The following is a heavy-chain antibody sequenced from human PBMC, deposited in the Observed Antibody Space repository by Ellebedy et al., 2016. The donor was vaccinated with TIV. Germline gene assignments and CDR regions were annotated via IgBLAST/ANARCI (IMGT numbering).Heavy chain of an antibody. CDR1: GVSITTNY. V-gene: IGHV4-59*01. CDR2: IYYGGGT. CDR3: ARTYGSVWLRRSAFDI. J-gene: IGHJ3*02. D-gene: IGHD6-19*01. Sequence: MPSETLSLTCTVSGVSITTNYWSWIRQTPGKGLEWIGYIYYGGGTNYNPSLKSRVTISLDTSKNHFSLKLTSVTAADTAVYYCARTYGSVWLRRSAFDIWGPGTMLTVSS.